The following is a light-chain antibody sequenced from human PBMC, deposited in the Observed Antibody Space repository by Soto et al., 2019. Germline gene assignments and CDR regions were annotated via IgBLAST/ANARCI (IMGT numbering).Light chain of an antibody. CDR1: SSDVGGYNY. V-gene: IGLV2-14*03. CDR3: SSYTNSSTLVL. CDR2: DVS. J-gene: IGLJ2*01. Sequence: QSVLTQPASVSGSPGQSITISCTGTSSDVGGYNYVSWYQHYTTKAPKLMIFDVSHRPSGVSNRFSGSKSGNTASLTISELQAGDEANYYCSSYTNSSTLVLFGGGTKVTVL.